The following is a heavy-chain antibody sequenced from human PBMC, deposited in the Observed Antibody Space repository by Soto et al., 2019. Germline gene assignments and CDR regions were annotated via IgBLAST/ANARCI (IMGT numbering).Heavy chain of an antibody. J-gene: IGHJ4*02. CDR1: GLTFSSYS. Sequence: PGGSLRLSCAASGLTFSSYSMNWVRQAPGKGLEWVSSISSSSSYIYYADSVKGRFTISRDNAKNSLYLQMNSLRAEDTAVYYCARDLGRDFWSGYSRDSFDYWGQGTLVTVSS. CDR3: ARDLGRDFWSGYSRDSFDY. CDR2: ISSSSSYI. D-gene: IGHD3-3*01. V-gene: IGHV3-21*01.